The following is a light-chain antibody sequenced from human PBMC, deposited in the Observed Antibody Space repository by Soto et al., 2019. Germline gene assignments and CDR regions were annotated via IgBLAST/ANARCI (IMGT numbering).Light chain of an antibody. Sequence: QSALTQPASVSGSPGQSITISCTGTSSDVGGYNYVSWFQQHPGKAPKLMIYEVSNRPSGVSNRFSGSKSGNTASLTISGLQAEDEADYYCSSYTSGGYVVGTGTKLTVL. CDR3: SSYTSGGYV. CDR2: EVS. CDR1: SSDVGGYNY. J-gene: IGLJ1*01. V-gene: IGLV2-14*01.